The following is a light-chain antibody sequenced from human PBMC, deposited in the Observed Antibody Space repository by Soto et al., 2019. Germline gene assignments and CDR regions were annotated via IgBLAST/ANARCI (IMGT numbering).Light chain of an antibody. CDR3: SSYTSSSTPSV. CDR1: SSDVGNYKY. CDR2: EVS. J-gene: IGLJ1*01. Sequence: QSALTQPASVSGSPGQSITISCTGTSSDVGNYKYVSWYQQHPGKAPKLMIYEVSNRPSGVSNRFSGSKSGNTASLTISGLQAEDEADYYCSSYTSSSTPSVFGTGTNVTVL. V-gene: IGLV2-14*01.